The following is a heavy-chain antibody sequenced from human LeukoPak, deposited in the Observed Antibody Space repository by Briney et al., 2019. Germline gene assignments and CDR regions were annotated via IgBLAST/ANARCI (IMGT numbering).Heavy chain of an antibody. CDR1: GYTFNSFG. D-gene: IGHD3-22*01. CDR2: INTYNGNT. Sequence: ASVKVSCKASGYTFNSFGISWVRQAPGQGLEWVGWINTYNGNTNYAQKFQGRVTMTKDTSMSTVYMELRSLRSDDTAVFYCARRYYYDSSGYYYFDYWGQGTLVTVSS. V-gene: IGHV1-18*01. CDR3: ARRYYYDSSGYYYFDY. J-gene: IGHJ4*02.